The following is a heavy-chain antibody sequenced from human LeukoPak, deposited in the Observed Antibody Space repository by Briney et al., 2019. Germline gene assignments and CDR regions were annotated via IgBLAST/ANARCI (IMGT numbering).Heavy chain of an antibody. V-gene: IGHV3-20*04. D-gene: IGHD1-26*01. Sequence: GGSLRLSCTASGFTLDDYGMSWVRQAPGKGLEWVSGINWNGGSKGYADSVKGRFTVSRDNAKNSLYLQMNSLRAEDTALYYCARGEGDGNFDYWGQGTLVTVSS. CDR3: ARGEGDGNFDY. J-gene: IGHJ4*02. CDR1: GFTLDDYG. CDR2: INWNGGSK.